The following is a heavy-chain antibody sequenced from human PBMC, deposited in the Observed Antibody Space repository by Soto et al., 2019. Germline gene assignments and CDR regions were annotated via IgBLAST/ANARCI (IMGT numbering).Heavy chain of an antibody. Sequence: QVQLVQSGADVKKPGTSVKVSCKAAGYSFTNYCMYWGRQAPGQGLEWMGMINPRTGSTRYDQKFQDRVTLTRDTSTTTVYMELSTLISDDTAVYYCARDGGLLTASWHYDLWGPGTLVTVSS. D-gene: IGHD2-15*01. J-gene: IGHJ2*01. V-gene: IGHV1-46*01. CDR2: INPRTGST. CDR1: GYSFTNYC. CDR3: ARDGGLLTASWHYDL.